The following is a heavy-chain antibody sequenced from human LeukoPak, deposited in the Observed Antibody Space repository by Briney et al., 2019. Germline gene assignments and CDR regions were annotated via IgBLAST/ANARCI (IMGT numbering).Heavy chain of an antibody. CDR1: GGSISSGGYY. D-gene: IGHD3-3*01. Sequence: ASETLSLTCTVSGGSISSGGYYWSWIRQPPGKGLEWIGYIYYSGSTNYNPSLKSRVTISVDTSKNQFSLKLSSVTAADTAVYYCASLYYDFHFDYWGQGTLVTVSS. CDR3: ASLYYDFHFDY. V-gene: IGHV4-61*08. J-gene: IGHJ4*02. CDR2: IYYSGST.